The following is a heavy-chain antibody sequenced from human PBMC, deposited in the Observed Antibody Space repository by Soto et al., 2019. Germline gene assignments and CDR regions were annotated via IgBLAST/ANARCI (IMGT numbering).Heavy chain of an antibody. J-gene: IGHJ4*02. CDR3: ARDSGVNWHYVSTIPGELDY. Sequence: EVQLVESGGGLVKAGGSLRLSCAASGFTFRTYTMNWVRQAPGKGLEWVSTISGSSSYIYYADSLKGRFTVSRDNARNSLFLQMNSLRAEDTALYICARDSGVNWHYVSTIPGELDYWGQGALVIVSS. D-gene: IGHD3-10*01. V-gene: IGHV3-21*01. CDR2: ISGSSSYI. CDR1: GFTFRTYT.